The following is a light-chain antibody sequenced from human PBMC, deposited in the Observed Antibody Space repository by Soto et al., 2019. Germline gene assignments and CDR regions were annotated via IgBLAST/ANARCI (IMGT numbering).Light chain of an antibody. CDR1: QSISDS. CDR2: DVS. J-gene: IGKJ2*01. V-gene: IGKV1-5*01. Sequence: DIQMTQSPSTLSASVGDRVTITCRASQSISDSLAWYQQKPGKAPDLLISDVSSLERGVASRFSGSGSGTEFTLTISSMQPDDFATYYCLQHNSYPYTFGQGTKLEIK. CDR3: LQHNSYPYT.